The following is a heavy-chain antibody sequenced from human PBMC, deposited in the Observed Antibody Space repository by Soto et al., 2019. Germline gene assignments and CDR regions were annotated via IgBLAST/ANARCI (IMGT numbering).Heavy chain of an antibody. CDR2: ISGSGGST. CDR3: ASFPGGGQNWFDP. J-gene: IGHJ5*02. Sequence: EGSLRLSCAASGFTFSSYAMSWVRQAPGKGLEWVSAISGSGGSTYYADSVKGRFTISRDNSKNTLYLQINSLRAEDTAVYYCASFPGGGQNWFDPWGQGILVTVSS. V-gene: IGHV3-23*01. CDR1: GFTFSSYA. D-gene: IGHD3-16*01.